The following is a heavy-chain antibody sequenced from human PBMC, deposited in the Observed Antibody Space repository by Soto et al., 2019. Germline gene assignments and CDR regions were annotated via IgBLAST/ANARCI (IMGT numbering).Heavy chain of an antibody. J-gene: IGHJ4*02. CDR1: GFTFSSYW. CDR2: IWYDGSNK. V-gene: IGHV3-33*08. CDR3: ARDLVRDILGY. D-gene: IGHD2-15*01. Sequence: PGGSLRLSCAASGFTFSSYWMHWVRQAPGKGLVWVAVIWYDGSNKYYADSVKGRFTISRDNSKNTLYLQMNSLRAEDTAVYYCARDLVRDILGYWGQGTLVTVSS.